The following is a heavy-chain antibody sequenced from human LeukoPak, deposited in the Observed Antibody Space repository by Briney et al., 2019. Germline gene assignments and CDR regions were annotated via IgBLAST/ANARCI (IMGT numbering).Heavy chain of an antibody. D-gene: IGHD3-3*01. CDR3: KGCQRYDFWRFAY. Sequence: GGSLRLSCVASGFTFSDCAMSWVRQAPGKGLEWVSSISGSGGSTYYADSVKGRTTISRDNSMNTLFLQVNSLRAEDMARHCVKGCQRYDFWRFAYWGQGTLVAVSS. CDR2: ISGSGGST. J-gene: IGHJ4*02. V-gene: IGHV3-23*01. CDR1: GFTFSDCA.